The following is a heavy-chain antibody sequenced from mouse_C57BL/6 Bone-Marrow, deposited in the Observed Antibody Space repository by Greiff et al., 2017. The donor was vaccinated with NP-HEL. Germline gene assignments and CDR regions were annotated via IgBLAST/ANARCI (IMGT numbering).Heavy chain of an antibody. J-gene: IGHJ2*01. V-gene: IGHV1-26*01. CDR1: GYTFTDYY. D-gene: IGHD1-1*01. CDR3: ASLITTVKDFDY. CDR2: INPNNGGT. Sequence: EVQLQQSGPELVKPGASVKISCKASGYTFTDYYMNWVKQSHGKSLEWIGDINPNNGGTSYNQKFKGKATLTVDKSSSTAYMELRSLTSEDSAVYYCASLITTVKDFDYWGQGTTLTVSS.